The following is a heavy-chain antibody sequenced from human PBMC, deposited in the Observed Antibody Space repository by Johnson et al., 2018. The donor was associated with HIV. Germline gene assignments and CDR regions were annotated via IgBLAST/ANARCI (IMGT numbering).Heavy chain of an antibody. D-gene: IGHD5-18*01. CDR3: ARGLIIQLWLQAAFDI. J-gene: IGHJ3*02. Sequence: EVQLVESGGGVVQPGRSLRLSCAASEFTFSTYGMHWVRQAPGKGLEWVANIKQDGSERYYVDSVKGRFTISRDYAKNSLYLQMNSLRAEDTAVYYCARGLIIQLWLQAAFDIWGQGTMVTVSS. CDR1: EFTFSTYG. V-gene: IGHV3-7*01. CDR2: IKQDGSER.